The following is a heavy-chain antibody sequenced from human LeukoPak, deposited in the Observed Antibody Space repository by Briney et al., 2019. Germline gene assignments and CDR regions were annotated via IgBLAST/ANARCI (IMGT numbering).Heavy chain of an antibody. CDR3: ARVRYDSSGYYDDY. J-gene: IGHJ4*02. D-gene: IGHD3-22*01. V-gene: IGHV4-31*03. Sequence: PSETLSLTCTVSGGSISSGGYYWSWIHQHPGEGLEWIGYIYYSGSTYYNPSLKSRVTISVDTSKNQFSLKLSSVTAADTAVYYCARVRYDSSGYYDDYWGQGTLVTVSS. CDR2: IYYSGST. CDR1: GGSISSGGYY.